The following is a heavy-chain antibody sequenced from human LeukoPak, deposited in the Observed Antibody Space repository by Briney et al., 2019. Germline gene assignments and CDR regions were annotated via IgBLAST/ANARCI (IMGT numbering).Heavy chain of an antibody. CDR3: AREGIFYYGSGINPDVGAFDI. D-gene: IGHD3-10*01. CDR1: GVSISRHY. V-gene: IGHV4-4*07. J-gene: IGHJ3*02. Sequence: SETLSLTCCVSGVSISRHYWRWIRQPAGKGLEWIGRIYNSGSTNYNPSLKNPVTMSVDTCKNQFSLKLSSVTAADTGVYYCAREGIFYYGSGINPDVGAFDISGQGTMVTVSS. CDR2: IYNSGST.